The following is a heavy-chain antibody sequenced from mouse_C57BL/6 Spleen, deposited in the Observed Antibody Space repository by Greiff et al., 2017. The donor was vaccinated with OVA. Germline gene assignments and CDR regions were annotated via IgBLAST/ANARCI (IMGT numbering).Heavy chain of an antibody. CDR2: IDPETGGT. CDR3: TGRVGEALRDY. CDR1: GYTFTDYE. D-gene: IGHD1-1*01. Sequence: VQLQQSGAELVRPGASVTLSCKASGYTFTDYEMHWVKQTPVHGLEWIGAIDPETGGTAYNQKFKGKAILTADKSSSTAYMELRSLTSEDSAVYYCTGRVGEALRDYWGQGTSVTVSS. J-gene: IGHJ4*01. V-gene: IGHV1-15*01.